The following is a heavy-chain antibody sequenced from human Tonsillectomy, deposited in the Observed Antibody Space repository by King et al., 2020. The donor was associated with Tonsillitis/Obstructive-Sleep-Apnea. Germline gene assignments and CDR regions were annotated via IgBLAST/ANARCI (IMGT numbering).Heavy chain of an antibody. V-gene: IGHV3-21*01. Sequence: VQLVESGGGLVKPGGSLRLSCAASGFPFSTYTFSWVRQAPGKGLEWVASIHSTSTYIYYADSVGGRFTISRDHANNSLYLQMNSLRPDDSAVYYCASPPPGDIWGQGTLVAVSS. J-gene: IGHJ4*02. CDR3: ASPPPGDI. CDR1: GFPFSTYT. D-gene: IGHD4-17*01. CDR2: IHSTSTYI.